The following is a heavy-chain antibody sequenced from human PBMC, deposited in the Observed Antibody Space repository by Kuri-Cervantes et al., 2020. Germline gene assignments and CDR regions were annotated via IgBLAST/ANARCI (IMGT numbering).Heavy chain of an antibody. CDR2: ISYDGSNK. CDR1: EFTFSSYP. Sequence: GESLKISCAASEFTFSSYPMHWVRQAPGKGLEWVAVISYDGSNKYYADSVKGRFTISRDNAKNSLYLQMNSLRAEDTAVYYCARGGPWVPAATSWFDPWGQGTLVTVSS. CDR3: ARGGPWVPAATSWFDP. D-gene: IGHD2-2*01. V-gene: IGHV3-30*04. J-gene: IGHJ5*02.